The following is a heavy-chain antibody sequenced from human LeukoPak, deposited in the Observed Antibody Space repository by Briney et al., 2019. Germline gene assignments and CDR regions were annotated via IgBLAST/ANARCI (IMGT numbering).Heavy chain of an antibody. D-gene: IGHD1-14*01. CDR3: ARGVEPLAANTLAY. CDR1: GFTVITND. J-gene: IGHJ4*02. V-gene: IGHV3-53*01. Sequence: GGSLRLSCAASGFTVITNDMTWVRQAPGKGLEWVSVLYSDGDTKYADSVQGRFTISRDNSKNTLYLEMNSLSPDDTAVYYCARGVEPLAANTLAYWGQGTLVTVSS. CDR2: LYSDGDT.